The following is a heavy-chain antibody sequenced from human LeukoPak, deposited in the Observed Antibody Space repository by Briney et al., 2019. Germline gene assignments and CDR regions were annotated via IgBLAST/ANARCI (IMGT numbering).Heavy chain of an antibody. CDR3: AREGGYYDFWSGYYTGRGYNWFDP. Sequence: GGSLRLSCAASGFTVSSNYMSWVRQAPGKGLEWVSVIYSGGSTYYADSVKGRFTISRDNSKNTLYLQMNSLRAEDTAVYYCAREGGYYDFWSGYYTGRGYNWFDPWGQGTLVTVSS. CDR2: IYSGGST. D-gene: IGHD3-3*01. CDR1: GFTVSSNY. V-gene: IGHV3-53*01. J-gene: IGHJ5*02.